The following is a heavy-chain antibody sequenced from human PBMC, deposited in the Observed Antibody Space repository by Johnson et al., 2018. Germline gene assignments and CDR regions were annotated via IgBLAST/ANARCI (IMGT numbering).Heavy chain of an antibody. V-gene: IGHV3-7*01. CDR3: AKYSTSYYYYYGMDV. J-gene: IGHJ6*02. D-gene: IGHD6-6*01. CDR1: GFIFNTYW. Sequence: EGLVEGGGGLVEPGGSLRLSCAASGFIFNTYWMSWVRQAPGKGLEWVANIKQDGSERYYVDSVRGRFTISRDNAKNSLYLQMNSLRDEDTAVYYCAKYSTSYYYYYGMDVWGQGTTVTVSS. CDR2: IKQDGSER.